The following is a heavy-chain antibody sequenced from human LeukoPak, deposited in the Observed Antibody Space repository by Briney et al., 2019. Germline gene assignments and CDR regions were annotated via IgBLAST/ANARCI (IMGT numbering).Heavy chain of an antibody. CDR1: GFTVSSNH. J-gene: IGHJ4*02. V-gene: IGHV3-53*01. CDR3: ARGPSGYN. Sequence: GGSLRLSCAASGFTVSSNHMSWVRQAPGKGLEWVSVIYSGGSTDYADSVKGRFTISRDNLKNTLYLQMNSLRAEDTAVYYCARGPSGYNWGQGTLVTFSS. CDR2: IYSGGST. D-gene: IGHD1-1*01.